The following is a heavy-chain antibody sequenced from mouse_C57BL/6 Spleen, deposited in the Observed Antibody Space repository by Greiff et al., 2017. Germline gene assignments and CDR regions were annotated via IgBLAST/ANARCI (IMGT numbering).Heavy chain of an antibody. Sequence: EVKLVESGGGLVQPGGSLKLSCAASGFTFSDYGMAWVRQAPRKGPEWVAFISNLAYSIYYADTVTGRFTISRENAKNTLYLEMSSLRSEDTAMYYCARRLSYWYFDVWGTGTTVTVSS. CDR1: GFTFSDYG. V-gene: IGHV5-15*04. CDR3: ARRLSYWYFDV. CDR2: ISNLAYSI. J-gene: IGHJ1*03.